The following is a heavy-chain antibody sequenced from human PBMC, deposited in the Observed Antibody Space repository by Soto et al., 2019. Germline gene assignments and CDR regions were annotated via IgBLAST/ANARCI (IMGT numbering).Heavy chain of an antibody. J-gene: IGHJ6*02. CDR3: ARGIAAAGTRPYYYYGMDV. D-gene: IGHD6-13*01. CDR1: GYTFTSYG. CDR2: ISAYNGNT. V-gene: IGHV1-18*01. Sequence: GASVKVSGKASGYTFTSYGISWVRQAPGQGLEWMGWISAYNGNTNYAQKLQGRVTMTTDTSTSTAYMELRSLRSDDTAVYYCARGIAAAGTRPYYYYGMDVWGQGTTVTVSS.